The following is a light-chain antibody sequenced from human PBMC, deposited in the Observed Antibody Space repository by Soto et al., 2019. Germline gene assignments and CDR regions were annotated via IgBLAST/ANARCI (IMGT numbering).Light chain of an antibody. CDR3: MQGTHWPPYT. V-gene: IGKV2-30*01. CDR2: KVY. J-gene: IGKJ2*01. CDR1: QSLVYSDGNTY. Sequence: DVVMTQSPLSLPVTLGQPASISCRSSQSLVYSDGNTYLNWFQQRPGQSPRRLIYKVYNRDSGVPDRFSGSGVGTYFTLKISSVESEDFGVYYCMQGTHWPPYTFGQGTKLEIK.